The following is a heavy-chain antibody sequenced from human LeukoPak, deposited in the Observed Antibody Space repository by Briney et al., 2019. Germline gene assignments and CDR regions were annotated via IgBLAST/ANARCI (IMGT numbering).Heavy chain of an antibody. CDR3: AAVGAYCGGDCSFGY. D-gene: IGHD2-21*02. J-gene: IGHJ4*02. V-gene: IGHV1-58*01. CDR1: GFTFTSSA. Sequence: SVKVSCKASGFTFTSSAVQWVRQARGQRLEWIGWIVVGSGNTNYAQKFQERVTITRDMSTSTAYMELSSLRSEDTAVYYCAAVGAYCGGDCSFGYWGQGTLVTVSS. CDR2: IVVGSGNT.